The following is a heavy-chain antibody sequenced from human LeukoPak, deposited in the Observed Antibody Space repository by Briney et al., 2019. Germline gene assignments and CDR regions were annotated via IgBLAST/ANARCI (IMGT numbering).Heavy chain of an antibody. CDR1: GLTFSSYA. CDR2: ISGSGGST. D-gene: IGHD4-17*01. V-gene: IGHV3-23*01. Sequence: GGSLRLSCAASGLTFSSYAMSWVRQAPGKGLEWVSAISGSGGSTYYVDSVKGRFTISRDNSKNTLYLQMNSLRAEDTAVYYCADGGATVTTFDYYGMDVWGQGTTVTVSS. CDR3: ADGGATVTTFDYYGMDV. J-gene: IGHJ6*02.